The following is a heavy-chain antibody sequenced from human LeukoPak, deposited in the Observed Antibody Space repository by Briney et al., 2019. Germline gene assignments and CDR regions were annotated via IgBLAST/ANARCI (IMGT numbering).Heavy chain of an antibody. D-gene: IGHD4-17*01. CDR3: ARDRDYGDHGLFVY. J-gene: IGHJ4*02. CDR1: GFTFSSYS. Sequence: PGGSLRLSCAASGFTFSSYSMNWVRQAPGQGLEWVSYISSSSSTIYYADSVKGRFTISRDNAKNSLYLQMNSLRDEDTAVYYCARDRDYGDHGLFVYWGQGTLVTVSS. CDR2: ISSSSSTI. V-gene: IGHV3-48*02.